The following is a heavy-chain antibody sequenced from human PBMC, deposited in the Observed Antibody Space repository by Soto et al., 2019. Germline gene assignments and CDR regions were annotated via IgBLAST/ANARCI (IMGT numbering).Heavy chain of an antibody. Sequence: EVQLLESGGGLVQPGGSLRLSCAASGFTFSSYAMSWVRQPPGKGLEWVSTISGSGDTSYYADSVKGRFTISRDNSKNTLYLQMNSLRVEDTAVYYCAKGGDYIWGSYRHFDYWGQGTLVTVSS. V-gene: IGHV3-23*01. D-gene: IGHD3-16*02. CDR3: AKGGDYIWGSYRHFDY. CDR2: ISGSGDTS. CDR1: GFTFSSYA. J-gene: IGHJ4*02.